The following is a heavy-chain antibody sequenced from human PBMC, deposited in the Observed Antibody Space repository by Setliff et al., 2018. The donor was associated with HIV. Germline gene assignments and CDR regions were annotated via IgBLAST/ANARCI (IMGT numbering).Heavy chain of an antibody. Sequence: ASVKVSCKASGYTFTTFGISWVRQAPGQGLEWMGWISAYNGHTNYAQKFQGRVTMTTDTSTSTAYMELRSLRSDDTAVYYCARLGSAWSDSYYYAMDVWGQGTTVTVSS. CDR3: ARLGSAWSDSYYYAMDV. CDR1: GYTFTTFG. V-gene: IGHV1-18*01. CDR2: ISAYNGHT. J-gene: IGHJ6*02. D-gene: IGHD6-19*01.